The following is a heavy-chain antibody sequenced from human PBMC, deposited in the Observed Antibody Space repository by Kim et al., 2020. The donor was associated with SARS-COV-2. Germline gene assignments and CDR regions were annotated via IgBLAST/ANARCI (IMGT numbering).Heavy chain of an antibody. CDR2: LSSSDSTI. D-gene: IGHD6-13*01. CDR1: GFTFSSYE. CDR3: ARRGMTAAAYYYYGMDV. Sequence: GGSLRLSCAASGFTFSSYEMNWVRQAPGKGLEWVSCLSSSDSTIYYADSVKGRFTVSRDNAKSSLYLQMNSLRAEDTAVYYCARRGMTAAAYYYYGMDVWGQGTTVTVSS. V-gene: IGHV3-48*03. J-gene: IGHJ6*02.